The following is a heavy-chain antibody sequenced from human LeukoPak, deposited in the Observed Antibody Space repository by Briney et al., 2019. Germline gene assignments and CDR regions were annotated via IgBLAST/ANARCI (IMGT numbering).Heavy chain of an antibody. V-gene: IGHV4-59*01. CDR2: IYYSGST. CDR1: GGSISSYY. CDR3: ARVPRGGSGSYYSPLYYYYYYMDV. J-gene: IGHJ6*03. Sequence: SETLSLTCTVSGGSISSYYWSWIRQPPGKGLEWIGYIYYSGSTNYNPSLKSRVTISVDTSKNQFSLKLSSVTAADTAVYYCARVPRGGSGSYYSPLYYYYYYMDVWGKGTTVTVSS. D-gene: IGHD3-10*01.